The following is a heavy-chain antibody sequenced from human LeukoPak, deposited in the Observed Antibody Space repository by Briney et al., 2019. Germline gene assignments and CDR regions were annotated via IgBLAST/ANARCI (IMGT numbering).Heavy chain of an antibody. CDR1: GGPVSSGSYY. J-gene: IGHJ4*02. CDR2: IFHSGST. Sequence: SETLSLTCTVSGGPVSSGSYYWSWIRQPPGKGLEWIGFIFHSGSTKYNPSLKSRLTVSVDTSKNQFSLKLSSVTAADTAVYYCARDSGWFAYWGQGTLVTVSS. V-gene: IGHV4-61*01. CDR3: ARDSGWFAY. D-gene: IGHD3-10*01.